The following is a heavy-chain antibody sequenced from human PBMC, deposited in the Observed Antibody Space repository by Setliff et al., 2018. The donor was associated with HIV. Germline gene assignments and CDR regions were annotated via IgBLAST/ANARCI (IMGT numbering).Heavy chain of an antibody. CDR2: INHSGST. CDR3: ARRPISPFTLTTGMLDP. V-gene: IGHV4-34*01. Sequence: SETLSLTCAVYGGSFSGYYWSWIRQSPGKGLEWIGEINHSGSTNYNPSLKSRVTILGDTSKNQFSLKLSSVTAADTAVYYCARRPISPFTLTTGMLDPWGQGTLVTVSS. J-gene: IGHJ5*02. D-gene: IGHD4-17*01. CDR1: GGSFSGYY.